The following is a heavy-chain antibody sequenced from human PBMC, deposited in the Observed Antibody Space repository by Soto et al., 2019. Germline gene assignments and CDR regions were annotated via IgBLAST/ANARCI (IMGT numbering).Heavy chain of an antibody. V-gene: IGHV1-18*01. Sequence: GASVKVSCKASGYTFTSYYISWVRQAPGQGLEWMGWISGYNGNTNYAQKLQGRVTMTTDTSTSTAYMELRSLRSDDTAVYYCTALKYCSPTNCAFDSWGQGTLVTVSS. CDR1: GYTFTSYY. D-gene: IGHD2-2*01. CDR3: TALKYCSPTNCAFDS. CDR2: ISGYNGNT. J-gene: IGHJ4*02.